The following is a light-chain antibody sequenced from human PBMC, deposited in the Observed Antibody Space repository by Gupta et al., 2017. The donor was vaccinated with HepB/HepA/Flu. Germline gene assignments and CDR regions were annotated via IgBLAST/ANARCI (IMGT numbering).Light chain of an antibody. Sequence: ENVLTQSPGTLSLSPGERATLSCRTSQSVSDSQLAWYQQKPGQAPRLLIYAVSIRATGIPDRVSGSGSGTDFTLTISRLEPEDFAVYYCQQYDSSTWTFGPWTKVEIK. CDR2: AVS. V-gene: IGKV3-20*01. CDR1: QSVSDSQ. CDR3: QQYDSSTWT. J-gene: IGKJ1*01.